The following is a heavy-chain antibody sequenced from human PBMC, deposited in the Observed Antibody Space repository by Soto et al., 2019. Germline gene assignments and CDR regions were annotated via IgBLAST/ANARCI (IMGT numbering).Heavy chain of an antibody. D-gene: IGHD4-17*01. CDR3: ARLHDYGGHIDY. V-gene: IGHV3-13*01. Sequence: EVQLVESGGGLVHPGGSLRLSCAASGFTFSDYDMHWVRQVTGKGLEWVSTIGTADDTYYPGSVKGRFTISRENAKNSLYLQMNSLRAEDTAVYYCARLHDYGGHIDYWGQGILFTVSS. CDR2: IGTADDT. J-gene: IGHJ4*02. CDR1: GFTFSDYD.